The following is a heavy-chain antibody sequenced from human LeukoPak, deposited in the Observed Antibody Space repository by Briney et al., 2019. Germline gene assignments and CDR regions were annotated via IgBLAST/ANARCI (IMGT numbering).Heavy chain of an antibody. D-gene: IGHD3-22*01. CDR3: AREPQLNYYDSSGYPPPFDY. J-gene: IGHJ4*02. Sequence: ASVKVSCKASGYTFTSYYMHWVRQAPGQGLEWMGIINPSGGSTSYAQKFQGRVTMTRAMSTSTVYMELSSLRSEDTAVYYCAREPQLNYYDSSGYPPPFDYWGQGTLVTVSS. CDR1: GYTFTSYY. V-gene: IGHV1-46*01. CDR2: INPSGGST.